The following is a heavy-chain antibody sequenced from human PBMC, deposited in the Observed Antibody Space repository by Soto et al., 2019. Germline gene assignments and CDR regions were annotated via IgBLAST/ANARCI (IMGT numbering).Heavy chain of an antibody. CDR1: GYTFTSYY. CDR3: AREYSPPYYYYGMDV. V-gene: IGHV1-46*01. Sequence: GASVKVSCKASGYTFTSYYMHWVRQAPGQGLEWMGIINPSGGSTSYAQKFQGRVTMTRDTSTSTVYMELSSLRSEDTAVYYCAREYSPPYYYYGMDVWGQGTTVTVSS. J-gene: IGHJ6*02. CDR2: INPSGGST. D-gene: IGHD4-4*01.